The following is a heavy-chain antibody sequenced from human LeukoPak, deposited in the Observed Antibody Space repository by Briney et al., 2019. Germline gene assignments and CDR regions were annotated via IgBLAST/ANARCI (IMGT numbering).Heavy chain of an antibody. V-gene: IGHV3-13*01. CDR1: GFTFSSYD. Sequence: GGSLRLSCAASGFTFSSYDMHWVRQATGKGLEWVSGIGTAGATYYPGSVKGRFTISRENAKNSLYLQMNNLRAGDTAVYYCARATAGFDYWGQGTLVTVSS. J-gene: IGHJ4*02. CDR2: IGTAGAT. CDR3: ARATAGFDY.